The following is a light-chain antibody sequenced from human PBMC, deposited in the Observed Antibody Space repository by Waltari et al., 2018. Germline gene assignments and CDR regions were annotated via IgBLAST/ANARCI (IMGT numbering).Light chain of an antibody. CDR2: YND. CDR1: SSNIGSNH. J-gene: IGLJ1*01. V-gene: IGLV1-51*01. CDR3: ATWDSDLSTEDV. Sequence: QSVLTQPPSVSAAPGQKVPISCSGRSSNIGSNHAALYQQVPGTAPKLLIYYNDKRASGIPDRFSGSRSGTSATLDISGVQTGDEADYYCATWDSDLSTEDVFGTGTKVTVL.